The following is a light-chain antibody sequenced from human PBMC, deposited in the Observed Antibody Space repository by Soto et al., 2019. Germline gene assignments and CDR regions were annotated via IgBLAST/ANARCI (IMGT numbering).Light chain of an antibody. Sequence: QSVLTQPASVSGSPGQSITISCTGTSNDVGGYNYVSWYQQHPGKAPQLMIYGVSNRPSGVSNRFSGSKSGNTASLTISGLQAEDEADYYCSSYTSSSPFVLGTGTRSPS. CDR3: SSYTSSSPFV. V-gene: IGLV2-14*01. J-gene: IGLJ1*01. CDR1: SNDVGGYNY. CDR2: GVS.